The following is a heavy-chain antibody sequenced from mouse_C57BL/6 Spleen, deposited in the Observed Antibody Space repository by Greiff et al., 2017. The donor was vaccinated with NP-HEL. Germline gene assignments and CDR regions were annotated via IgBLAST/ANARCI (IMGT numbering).Heavy chain of an antibody. D-gene: IGHD2-3*01. V-gene: IGHV5-17*01. J-gene: IGHJ2*01. CDR3: ARHSGYYGYLDY. Sequence: EVMLVESGGGLVKPGGSLKLSCAASGFTFSDYGMHWVRQAPEKGLEWVAYISSGSSTIYYADTVKGRFTISRANAKNTLCLQMTSLRSEDTAMYYCARHSGYYGYLDYWGQGTTLTVSS. CDR2: ISSGSSTI. CDR1: GFTFSDYG.